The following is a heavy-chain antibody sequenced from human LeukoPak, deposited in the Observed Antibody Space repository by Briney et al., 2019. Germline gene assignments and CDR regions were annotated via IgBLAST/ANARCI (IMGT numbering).Heavy chain of an antibody. Sequence: SETLSLTCTVSGGSISSYYWSWIRQPPGKGLEWIGYVYYSGSTSYNPSLKSRVTISVDTSKNQFSRKLSSVTAADTAVYYCAREYPSSGWYEYWGQGTLVTVSS. CDR3: AREYPSSGWYEY. CDR1: GGSISSYY. J-gene: IGHJ4*02. V-gene: IGHV4-59*01. CDR2: VYYSGST. D-gene: IGHD6-19*01.